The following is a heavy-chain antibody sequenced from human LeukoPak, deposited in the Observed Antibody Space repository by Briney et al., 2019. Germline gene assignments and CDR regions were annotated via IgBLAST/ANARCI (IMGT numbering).Heavy chain of an antibody. CDR2: INHSGST. J-gene: IGHJ4*02. D-gene: IGHD6-13*01. CDR3: ARRSGELVIY. V-gene: IGHV4-34*01. CDR1: GGSFSGYY. Sequence: SETLSLTCAVYGGSFSGYYWSWIRQPPGKGLEWIGEINHSGSTNYNPSLKSRVTISVDTSKNQFSLKLSSVTAADTAVYYCARRSGELVIYWGQGTLVTVSS.